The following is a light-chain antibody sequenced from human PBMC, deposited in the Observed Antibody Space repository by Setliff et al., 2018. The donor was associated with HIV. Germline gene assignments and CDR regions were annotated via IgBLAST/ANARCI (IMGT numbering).Light chain of an antibody. CDR3: QVWDTSIDHYV. CDR1: ISGSKR. V-gene: IGLV3-21*03. J-gene: IGLJ1*01. Sequence: SYELTQPPSVSVAPGKTARITCGGNISGSKRVHWYQQKPGQAPVLVVYDDTVRPSGIPERVSGSKSGNTATLTIIRVEAGDEADYYCQVWDTSIDHYVFGAGTKV. CDR2: DDT.